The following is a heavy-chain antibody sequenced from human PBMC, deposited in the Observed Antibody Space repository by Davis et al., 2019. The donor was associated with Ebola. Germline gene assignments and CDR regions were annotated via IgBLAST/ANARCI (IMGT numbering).Heavy chain of an antibody. CDR2: ISYDGSNK. CDR3: ARDTWRGYSGYDYHYAGGFDY. J-gene: IGHJ4*02. Sequence: PGGSLRLSCAASGFTFSSYAMHWVRQAPGKGLEWVAVISYDGSNKYYADSVKGRFTISRDNSKNTLYLQMNSLRAEDTAVYYCARDTWRGYSGYDYHYAGGFDYWGQGTLVTVSS. D-gene: IGHD5-12*01. CDR1: GFTFSSYA. V-gene: IGHV3-30-3*01.